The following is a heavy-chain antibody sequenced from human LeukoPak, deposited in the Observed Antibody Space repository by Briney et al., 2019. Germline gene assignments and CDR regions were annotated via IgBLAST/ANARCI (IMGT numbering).Heavy chain of an antibody. D-gene: IGHD3-9*01. Sequence: SVKVSCKASGGTFSSYAISWVRQAPGQVLAWMGRIIPILGIANYAQKFQGRVTITADKSTSTAYMELSSLRSEDTAVYYCARGYSDSTAAHYFVFWGQGTLVTVSS. V-gene: IGHV1-69*04. CDR3: ARGYSDSTAAHYFVF. J-gene: IGHJ4*02. CDR2: IIPILGIA. CDR1: GGTFSSYA.